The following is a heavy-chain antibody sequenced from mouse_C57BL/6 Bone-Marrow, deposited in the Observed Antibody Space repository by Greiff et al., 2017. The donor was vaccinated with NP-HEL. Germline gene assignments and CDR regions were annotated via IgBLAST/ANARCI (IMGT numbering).Heavy chain of an antibody. Sequence: QVQLQQPGAELVRPGTSVKLSCKASGYTFTSYWMHWVKQRPGQGLEWIGVIDPSDSYTNYNQKFKGKATLTVDTSSSTAYMQLSSLTSEDSAVYYCARKRGCKGYYAMDYWGQGTSVTVSS. J-gene: IGHJ4*01. CDR1: GYTFTSYW. CDR3: ARKRGCKGYYAMDY. V-gene: IGHV1-59*01. CDR2: IDPSDSYT.